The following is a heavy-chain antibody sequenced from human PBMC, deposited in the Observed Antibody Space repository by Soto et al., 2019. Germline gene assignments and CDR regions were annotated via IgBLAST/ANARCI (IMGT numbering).Heavy chain of an antibody. V-gene: IGHV3-48*03. J-gene: IGHJ4*02. CDR1: GFTFSSYE. D-gene: IGHD4-17*01. Sequence: GGSLRLSCAASGFTFSSYEMNWVRQAPGKGLEWVSYISSSGSTIYYADSVKGRFTISRDNAKNSLYLQMNSLRAEDTAVYYCAKNTVTYDFDYWGQGTLVTVSS. CDR2: ISSSGSTI. CDR3: AKNTVTYDFDY.